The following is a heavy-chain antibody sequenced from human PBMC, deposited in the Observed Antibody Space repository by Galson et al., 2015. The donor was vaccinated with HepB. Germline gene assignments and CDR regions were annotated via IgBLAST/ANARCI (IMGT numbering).Heavy chain of an antibody. CDR1: GLTVNSNY. J-gene: IGHJ4*02. Sequence: SLRLSCAASGLTVNSNYMTWVRQAPGKGLEWVAVIWSNRVTQYYADSVKGRFTISRDNSRNMLFLQLDSLRAEDTAVYYCASGSATTVTKYYFDYWGQGTLVTVSS. D-gene: IGHD4-17*01. CDR2: IWSNRVTQ. V-gene: IGHV3-33*08. CDR3: ASGSATTVTKYYFDY.